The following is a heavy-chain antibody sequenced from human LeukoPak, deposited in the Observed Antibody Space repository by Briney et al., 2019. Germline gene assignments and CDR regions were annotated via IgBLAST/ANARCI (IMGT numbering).Heavy chain of an antibody. D-gene: IGHD2-15*01. J-gene: IGHJ5*02. CDR1: GYTFTGYY. CDR3: ARGDIDH. Sequence: ASVKVSCKASGYTFTGYYMHWVRQAPGQGLEWMGRINPNSGGTNYAQKFQGRVTMTSDTSTSTIYMELSSLRSDDTAVYYCARGDIDHWGQGTLVTVSS. V-gene: IGHV1-2*06. CDR2: INPNSGGT.